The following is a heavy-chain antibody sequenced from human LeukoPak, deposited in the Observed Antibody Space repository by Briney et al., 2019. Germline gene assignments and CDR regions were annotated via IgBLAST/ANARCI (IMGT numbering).Heavy chain of an antibody. CDR3: ARALYSFDY. CDR1: GFTFSSYA. D-gene: IGHD2-2*02. CDR2: ISYDGSNK. Sequence: GGSLRLSCEASGFTFSSYAMHWVRQAPGKGLEWVAVISYDGSNKYYADSVKGRFTISRDNSKNTLYLQMNSLRAEDTAVYYCARALYSFDYWGQGTLVTVSS. V-gene: IGHV3-30-3*01. J-gene: IGHJ4*02.